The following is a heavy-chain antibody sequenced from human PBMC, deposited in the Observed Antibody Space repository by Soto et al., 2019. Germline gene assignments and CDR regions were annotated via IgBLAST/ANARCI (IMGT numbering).Heavy chain of an antibody. J-gene: IGHJ6*02. CDR1: GYTFTGYY. CDR3: ARELRGGGDPSTLTYYRYGMEV. CDR2: INPNSGGT. D-gene: IGHD3-10*01. V-gene: IGHV1-2*04. Sequence: ASVKVSCKASGYTFTGYYMHWVRQAPGQGLEWMGWINPNSGGTNYAQKFQGWVTMTRDTSISTAYMELSRLRSDDTAVYYCARELRGGGDPSTLTYYRYGMEVWGQGTTVTV.